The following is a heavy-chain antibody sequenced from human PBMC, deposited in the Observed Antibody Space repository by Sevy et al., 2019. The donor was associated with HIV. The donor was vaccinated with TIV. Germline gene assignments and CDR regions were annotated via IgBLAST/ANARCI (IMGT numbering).Heavy chain of an antibody. V-gene: IGHV3-21*01. CDR1: GFTFSNYN. CDR3: ARGVQTYYAFDI. D-gene: IGHD2-21*01. CDR2: ISGLSNYI. Sequence: GGSLRLSCAVSGFTFSNYNMNWVRQAPGKGLEWVSYISGLSNYIYYADSVKGRFSISRDNAKNSLYLQMNSLRAEDTAVYYCARGVQTYYAFDIWGQGTMVTVSS. J-gene: IGHJ3*02.